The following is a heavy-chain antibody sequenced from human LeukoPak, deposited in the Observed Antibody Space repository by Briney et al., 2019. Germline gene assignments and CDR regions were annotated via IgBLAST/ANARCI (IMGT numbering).Heavy chain of an antibody. CDR3: ARGLGYCSGGSCYPFDY. D-gene: IGHD2-15*01. CDR1: GLTVSSNY. CDR2: IYRDGST. J-gene: IGHJ4*02. V-gene: IGHV3-53*01. Sequence: GGSLRLSCAASGLTVSSNYMTWVRQAPGKGLEWVSVIYRDGSTYYADSVKGRFTISRDNSKNTVYPQMNSLRAEDTAVYYCARGLGYCSGGSCYPFDYWGQGTLVTVSS.